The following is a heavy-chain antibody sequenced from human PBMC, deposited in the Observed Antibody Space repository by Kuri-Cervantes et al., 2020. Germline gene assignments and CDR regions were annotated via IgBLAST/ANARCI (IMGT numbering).Heavy chain of an antibody. Sequence: GSLRLPCAVYGGSFSGYYWSWTRQPPGKGLEWIGEINHSGSTNYNPSLKSRVTISVDTSKNQFSLKLSSVTAADTAVYYCARASFVVRGIFDYWGQGTLVTVSS. CDR3: ARASFVVRGIFDY. V-gene: IGHV4-34*01. D-gene: IGHD3-10*01. CDR1: GGSFSGYY. CDR2: INHSGST. J-gene: IGHJ4*02.